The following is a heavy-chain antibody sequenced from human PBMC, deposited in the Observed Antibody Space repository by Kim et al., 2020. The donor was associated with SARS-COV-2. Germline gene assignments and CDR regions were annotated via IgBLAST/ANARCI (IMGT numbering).Heavy chain of an antibody. CDR3: TKEIVLCFGCCCY. J-gene: IGHJ4*01. Sequence: GGSLRLSCAASGFTFRKYRMNWVRQAPGKGLEWVAPIAGDGGGPQYVDSVKGRFTISRDNTKNSLNLQMNSLRTEDTAVYFCTKEIVLCFGCCCYW. V-gene: IGHV3-43*01. CDR2: IAGDGGGP. CDR1: GFTFRKYR. D-gene: IGHD1-26*01.